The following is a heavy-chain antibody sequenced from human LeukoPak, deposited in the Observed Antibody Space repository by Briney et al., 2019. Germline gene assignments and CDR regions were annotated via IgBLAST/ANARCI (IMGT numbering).Heavy chain of an antibody. D-gene: IGHD5-18*01. CDR1: GGSISSGGYY. CDR2: IYYSGST. J-gene: IGHJ3*02. V-gene: IGHV4-61*08. CDR3: ARGYTAMARGGSSDAFDI. Sequence: SETLSLTCTVSGGSISSGGYYWSWIRQPPGKGLEWIGYIYYSGSTNYNPSLKSRVTISVDTSKNQFSLKLSSVTAADTAVYYCARGYTAMARGGSSDAFDIWGQGTMVTVSS.